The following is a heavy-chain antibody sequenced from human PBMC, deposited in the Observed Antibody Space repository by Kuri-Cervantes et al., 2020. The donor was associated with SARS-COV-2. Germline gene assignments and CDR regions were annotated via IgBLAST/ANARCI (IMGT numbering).Heavy chain of an antibody. Sequence: GGSLRLSCAASGFTFAGFAMTWVRQAPGKGLEWVSSISSGGGSTFYADSVKGRFTISRDNSKSTLFLQMNSLRVEDTAVYFCARGRVGVQDFWGQGTLVTVSS. CDR3: ARGRVGVQDF. CDR2: ISSGGGST. D-gene: IGHD2-21*01. CDR1: GFTFAGFA. J-gene: IGHJ4*02. V-gene: IGHV3-23*01.